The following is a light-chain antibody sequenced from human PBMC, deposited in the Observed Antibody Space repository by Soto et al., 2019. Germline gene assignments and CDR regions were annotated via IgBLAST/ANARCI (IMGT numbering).Light chain of an antibody. CDR1: QSVSSSY. J-gene: IGKJ1*01. Sequence: EIVLTQSPGTLSLSPGERATLSCRASQSVSSSYLAWYQQKPGQAPRLLINGASSRATGIPDRFSGSGSGTDFTLTISRLEPEDFAVYYCQQYGSPKGTFGQGTKVEIK. V-gene: IGKV3-20*01. CDR3: QQYGSPKGT. CDR2: GAS.